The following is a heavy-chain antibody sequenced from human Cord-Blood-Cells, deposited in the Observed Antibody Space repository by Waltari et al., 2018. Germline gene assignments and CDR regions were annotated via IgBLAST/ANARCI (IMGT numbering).Heavy chain of an antibody. CDR2: IYHSGST. D-gene: IGHD1-26*01. CDR1: GYPISSGYY. J-gene: IGHJ4*02. V-gene: IGHV4-38-2*02. CDR3: ARDQTRGSYLY. Sequence: QVQLQESGPGLVKPSETLSLPCPVSGYPISSGYYLGWIRQPPGKGLEWIGSIYHSGSTYYNPSLKSRVTISVDTSKNQFSLKLSSVTAADTAVYYCARDQTRGSYLYWGQGTLVTVSS.